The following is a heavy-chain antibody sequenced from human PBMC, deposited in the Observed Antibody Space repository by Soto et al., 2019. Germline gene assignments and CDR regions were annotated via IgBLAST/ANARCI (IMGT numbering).Heavy chain of an antibody. J-gene: IGHJ4*02. D-gene: IGHD3-10*01. Sequence: ASVKVSCKASGYTFTSYGISWVRQAPGQGLEWMGWISAYNGNTNYAQKLQGRVTMTTDTSTSTAYMELRSLRSDDTAVYYCARYGSITMVRGVISRRAYPGYWGQGTLVTVSS. V-gene: IGHV1-18*01. CDR2: ISAYNGNT. CDR3: ARYGSITMVRGVISRRAYPGY. CDR1: GYTFTSYG.